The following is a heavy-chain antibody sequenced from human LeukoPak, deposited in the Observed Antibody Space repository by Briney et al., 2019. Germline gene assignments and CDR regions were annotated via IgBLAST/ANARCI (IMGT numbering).Heavy chain of an antibody. Sequence: GGSLRLSCAASGFTFSSYWVHWVRQAPEEGLVWVSRINSDGSSTSYADSVKGRYTISRDNAKNTLYLQMNSLRAEDTAVYYCARPSQCSGGSCYSRDYWGQGTLVTVSS. CDR1: GFTFSSYW. CDR3: ARPSQCSGGSCYSRDY. CDR2: INSDGSST. V-gene: IGHV3-74*01. J-gene: IGHJ4*02. D-gene: IGHD2-15*01.